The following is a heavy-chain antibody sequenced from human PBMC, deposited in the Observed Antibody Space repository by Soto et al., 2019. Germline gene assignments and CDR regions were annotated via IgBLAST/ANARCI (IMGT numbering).Heavy chain of an antibody. V-gene: IGHV1-3*01. CDR2: TNEGSGNT. J-gene: IGHJ4*02. CDR3: ARDDRSVSGVVTLDH. CDR1: GYSFKNYA. D-gene: IGHD3-3*01. Sequence: AASVKVSCKATGYSFKNYAVHWVRQAPGQRLEWMGFTNEGSGNTRFSQKFQGRISITRDTSASTVYLDLSSLTSEDTAIYYCARDDRSVSGVVTLDHWGPGTLVTV.